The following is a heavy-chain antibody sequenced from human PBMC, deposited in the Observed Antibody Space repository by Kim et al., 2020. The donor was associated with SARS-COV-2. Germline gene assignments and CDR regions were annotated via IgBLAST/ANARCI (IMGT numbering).Heavy chain of an antibody. D-gene: IGHD2-15*01. CDR3: ARGRGGGCCRTWFDP. Sequence: SRKGRFTTSRDNAKNTLYLQMNSLRAEDTAVYYCARGRGGGCCRTWFDPWGQGTLVTVSS. J-gene: IGHJ5*02. V-gene: IGHV3-21*01.